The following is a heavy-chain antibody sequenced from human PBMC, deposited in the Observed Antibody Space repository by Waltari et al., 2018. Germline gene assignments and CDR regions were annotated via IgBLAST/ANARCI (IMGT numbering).Heavy chain of an antibody. V-gene: IGHV1-69-2*01. CDR3: ARVGSGEPGAFDI. Sequence: VQLVQSGAEVKKPGATVKISCXASGYTFTDYYMHWVQQAPGKGLGWMGRVEPEDGETIYAEKCQGRVTITADTSTDTAYMELSSLRSEDTAVYYCARVGSGEPGAFDIWGQGTMVTVXS. D-gene: IGHD1-26*01. CDR2: VEPEDGET. J-gene: IGHJ3*02. CDR1: GYTFTDYY.